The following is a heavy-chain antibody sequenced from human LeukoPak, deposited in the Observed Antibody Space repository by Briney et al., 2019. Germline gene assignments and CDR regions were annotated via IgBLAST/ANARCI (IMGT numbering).Heavy chain of an antibody. D-gene: IGHD3-3*01. J-gene: IGHJ6*03. CDR3: ARTWGAQYYDFWRGYYTHYYMDV. CDR1: GYTFTSYA. V-gene: IGHV1-2*02. Sequence: GASVKVSCKASGYTFTSYAMNWVRQAPGQGLEWMGWINPNSGGTNYAQKFQGRVTMTRDTSISTAYMELSRLRSDDTAVYYCARTWGAQYYDFWRGYYTHYYMDVWGKGTTVTVSS. CDR2: INPNSGGT.